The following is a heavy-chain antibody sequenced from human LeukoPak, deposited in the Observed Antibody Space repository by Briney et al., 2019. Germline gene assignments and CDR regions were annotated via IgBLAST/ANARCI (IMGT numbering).Heavy chain of an antibody. V-gene: IGHV3-23*01. D-gene: IGHD4-17*01. CDR2: IGGSGDNT. J-gene: IGHJ3*01. Sequence: GGSLRLSCAASGFMFSNYAMSWVRQAQGRLECVTIIGGSGDNTFYADSVKGRFTISSDNSKNTLYLQMNNLEIEDTALYYCAKVLYGAHDAFDLWGQGTVVSVSS. CDR1: GFMFSNYA. CDR3: AKVLYGAHDAFDL.